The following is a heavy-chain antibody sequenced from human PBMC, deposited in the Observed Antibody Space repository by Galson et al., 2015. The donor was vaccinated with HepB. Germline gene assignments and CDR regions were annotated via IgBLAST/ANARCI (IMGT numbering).Heavy chain of an antibody. CDR2: MRRDGSNE. CDR3: ARDPAGSYDY. Sequence: SLRLSCAASGFTFDNYGIHWVRQAPGKGLECVAAMRRDGSNEYYADSVKGRFTISRDNSKNTVFLQMNSLRAEDTAVYYCARDPAGSYDYWGQGTLVTVSS. CDR1: GFTFDNYG. D-gene: IGHD3-10*01. J-gene: IGHJ4*02. V-gene: IGHV3-33*01.